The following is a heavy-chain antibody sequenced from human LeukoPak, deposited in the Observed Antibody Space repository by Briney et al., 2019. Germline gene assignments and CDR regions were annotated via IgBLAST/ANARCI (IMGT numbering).Heavy chain of an antibody. CDR3: ASDGGDTSGAFDI. D-gene: IGHD3-16*01. V-gene: IGHV3-74*03. J-gene: IGHJ3*02. CDR2: INNDGSTT. Sequence: GGSLRLSCAASGFTFSSYWMHWVRQAPGKGLVWVSRINNDGSTTKYAGSVKGRFTISRDNAKNTLYLQMSSLRAEDTAVYYCASDGGDTSGAFDIWGQGTMVTVSS. CDR1: GFTFSSYW.